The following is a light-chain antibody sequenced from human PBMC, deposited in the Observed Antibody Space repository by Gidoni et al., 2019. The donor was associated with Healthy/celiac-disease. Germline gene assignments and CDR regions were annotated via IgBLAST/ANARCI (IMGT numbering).Light chain of an antibody. CDR1: QSISSY. V-gene: IGKV1-39*01. CDR2: AAS. J-gene: IGKJ2*01. CDR3: QQSYSTPQYT. Sequence: DIQMTQSPSSLSPSVGDRVTITCRASQSISSYLNWYQQKPGKAPKLLIYAASSLQSGVPSRFSGSGSGTDVTLTISSLQPEDFATYYCQQSYSTPQYTFGQGTKLEIK.